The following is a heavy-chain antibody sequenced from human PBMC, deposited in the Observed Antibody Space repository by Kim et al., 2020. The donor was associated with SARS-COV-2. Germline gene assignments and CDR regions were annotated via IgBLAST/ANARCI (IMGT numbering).Heavy chain of an antibody. V-gene: IGHV3-9*01. D-gene: IGHD5-12*01. Sequence: ESAKVRVTISNDTAKKTLYLQMNSLRAEDTALYYCAKDKDGYLCLVAFDIWGQGTMVTVSS. CDR3: AKDKDGYLCLVAFDI. J-gene: IGHJ3*02.